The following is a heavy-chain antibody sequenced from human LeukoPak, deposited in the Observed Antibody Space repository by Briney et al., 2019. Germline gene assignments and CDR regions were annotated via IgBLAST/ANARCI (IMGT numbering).Heavy chain of an antibody. D-gene: IGHD3-16*01. CDR1: GYTFASYD. CDR3: ASPFQSASDTFDI. J-gene: IGHJ3*02. V-gene: IGHV1-2*06. Sequence: GASVKVSCKASGYTFASYDINWVRQAPGQGLEWMGRINLNSGDTDFAQNFQDRVTLTRATSVTTAFMELSSLRFDDTALYYCASPFQSASDTFDIWGQGTMVTVSS. CDR2: INLNSGDT.